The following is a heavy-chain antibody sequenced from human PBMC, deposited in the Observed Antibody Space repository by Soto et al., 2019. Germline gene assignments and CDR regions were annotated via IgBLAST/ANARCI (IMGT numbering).Heavy chain of an antibody. CDR1: GFTFSSYA. V-gene: IGHV3-30-3*01. J-gene: IGHJ2*01. CDR3: ARDPLWGTAMVLWYFDL. Sequence: QVQLVESGGGVVQPGRSLRLSCAASGFTFSSYAMHWVRQAPGKGLEWVAVISYDGSNKYYADSVKGRFTISRDNSKNTVYLQMNSLGAEDKGVYYCARDPLWGTAMVLWYFDLWGRGTLVTVSS. D-gene: IGHD5-18*01. CDR2: ISYDGSNK.